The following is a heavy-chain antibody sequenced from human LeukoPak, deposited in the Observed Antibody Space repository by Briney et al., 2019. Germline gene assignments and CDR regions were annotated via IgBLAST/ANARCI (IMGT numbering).Heavy chain of an antibody. CDR1: GFTFSSYG. V-gene: IGHV3-33*01. D-gene: IGHD3-9*01. J-gene: IGHJ3*02. CDR3: ARDRRDILTGYYRLDAFDI. Sequence: GGSLRLSCAASGFTFSSYGMHWARQAPGKGLEWVAVIWYDGSNKYYADSVKGRFTISRDNSKNTLYLQMNSLRAEDTAVYYCARDRRDILTGYYRLDAFDIWGQGTMVTVSS. CDR2: IWYDGSNK.